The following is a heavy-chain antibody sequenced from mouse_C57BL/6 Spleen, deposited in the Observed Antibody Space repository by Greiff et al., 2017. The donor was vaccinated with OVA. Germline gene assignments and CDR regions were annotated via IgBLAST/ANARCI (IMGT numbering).Heavy chain of an antibody. CDR1: GYSITSGYY. Sequence: EVQRVESGPGLVKPSQSLSLTCSVTGYSITSGYYWNWIRQFPGNKLEWMGYISYDGSNNYNPSLKNRISITRDTSKNQFFLKLNSVTTEDTATYYCARDGIYDGYYYAMDYWGQGTSVTVSS. J-gene: IGHJ4*01. V-gene: IGHV3-6*01. CDR3: ARDGIYDGYYYAMDY. D-gene: IGHD2-3*01. CDR2: ISYDGSN.